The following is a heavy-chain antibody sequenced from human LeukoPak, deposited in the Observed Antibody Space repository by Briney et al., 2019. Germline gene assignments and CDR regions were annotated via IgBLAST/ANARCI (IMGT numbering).Heavy chain of an antibody. D-gene: IGHD2-15*01. CDR3: ARVGCSGGSCYYFDY. CDR1: GGTFSSYA. CDR2: IIPIFGTA. J-gene: IGHJ4*02. Sequence: GASVKVSXKASGGTFSSYAISWVRQAPGQGLEWMGRIIPIFGTANYAQKFQGRVTITTDESTSTAYMELSSLRSEDTAVYYCARVGCSGGSCYYFDYWGQGTLVTVSS. V-gene: IGHV1-69*05.